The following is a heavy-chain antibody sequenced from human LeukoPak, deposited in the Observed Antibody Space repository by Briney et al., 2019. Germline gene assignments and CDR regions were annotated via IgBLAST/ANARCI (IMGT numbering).Heavy chain of an antibody. Sequence: GGSLRLSCAASGFTFSSYSMNWVRQAPGKGLEWVSSISSSSSYIYYADSVKGRFTISRDNAKNSLYPQMNSLRAEDTALYHCARGAQTTVVTREYYFDYWGQGTLVTVSS. CDR3: ARGAQTTVVTREYYFDY. J-gene: IGHJ4*02. CDR2: ISSSSSYI. V-gene: IGHV3-21*04. D-gene: IGHD4-23*01. CDR1: GFTFSSYS.